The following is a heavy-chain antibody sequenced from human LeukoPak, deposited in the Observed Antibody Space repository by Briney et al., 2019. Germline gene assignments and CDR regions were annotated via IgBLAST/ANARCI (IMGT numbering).Heavy chain of an antibody. J-gene: IGHJ4*02. D-gene: IGHD3/OR15-3a*01. CDR2: IKQDGSEK. V-gene: IGHV3-7*01. CDR1: GFTFSSYA. Sequence: GGSLRLSCAASGFTFSSYAMHWVRQAPGKGLEWVANIKQDGSEKYYVDSVKGRFTISRDNAKNSLYLQMNSLRAEDTAVYYCARDSETSNFWTGYAHWGQGTLVTVSS. CDR3: ARDSETSNFWTGYAH.